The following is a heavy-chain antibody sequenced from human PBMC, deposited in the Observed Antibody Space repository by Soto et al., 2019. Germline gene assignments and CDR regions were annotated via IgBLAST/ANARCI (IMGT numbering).Heavy chain of an antibody. Sequence: PSVKGSCKASGFTFTSSAVQWVRQARGQRLEWIGWIVVGSGNTNYAQKFQERVTITRDMSTSTAYMELSSLRSEDTAVYYCAADHYYGSGSYPYHYYGMDVWGQGTTVTVSS. CDR2: IVVGSGNT. CDR1: GFTFTSSA. D-gene: IGHD3-10*01. V-gene: IGHV1-58*01. CDR3: AADHYYGSGSYPYHYYGMDV. J-gene: IGHJ6*02.